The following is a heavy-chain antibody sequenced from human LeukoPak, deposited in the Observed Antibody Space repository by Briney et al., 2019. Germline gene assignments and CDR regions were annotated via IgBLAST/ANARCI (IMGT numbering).Heavy chain of an antibody. D-gene: IGHD3-10*01. CDR2: ISSNGGST. Sequence: GGSLRLSYAASGFTFSSYAMHWVRQAPGKGLEYVSAISSNGGSTYYANSVKGRFTISRDNSKNTLYLQMGSLRAEDMAVYYCARGGLLWFGESFDYWGQGTLVTVSS. V-gene: IGHV3-64*01. J-gene: IGHJ4*02. CDR1: GFTFSSYA. CDR3: ARGGLLWFGESFDY.